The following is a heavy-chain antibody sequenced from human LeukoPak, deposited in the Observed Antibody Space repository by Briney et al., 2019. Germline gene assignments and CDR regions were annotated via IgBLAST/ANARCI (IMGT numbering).Heavy chain of an antibody. CDR2: IYYSGST. Sequence: PSETLSLTCAVSGGSISSGDYYWSWIRQPPGKGLEWIGYIYYSGSTYYNPSLKSRVTISVDTSKNQFSLKLSSVTAADTAVYYCARGDSSGDTFDYWGQGTLVTVSS. CDR3: ARGDSSGDTFDY. J-gene: IGHJ4*02. V-gene: IGHV4-30-4*01. CDR1: GGSISSGDYY. D-gene: IGHD3-22*01.